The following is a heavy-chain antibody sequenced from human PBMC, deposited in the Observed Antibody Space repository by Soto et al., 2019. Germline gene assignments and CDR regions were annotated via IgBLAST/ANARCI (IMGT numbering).Heavy chain of an antibody. CDR1: GGSISSSSCN. CDR3: ARHGMRATAHLDY. CDR2: IYYSGST. D-gene: IGHD1-26*01. J-gene: IGHJ4*02. Sequence: PSGTLSITGAVSGGSISSSSCNWGWIRQPPGKGLEWIGSIYYSGSTYYNPSLKSRVTISVDTSKNQFSLKLSSVTAAYTAVYYCARHGMRATAHLDYWGQGTLVTVSS. V-gene: IGHV4-39*01.